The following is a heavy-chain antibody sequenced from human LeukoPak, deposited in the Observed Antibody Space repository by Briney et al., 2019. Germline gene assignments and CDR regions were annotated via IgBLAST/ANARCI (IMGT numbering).Heavy chain of an antibody. V-gene: IGHV3-53*01. CDR1: GFTVSSNY. J-gene: IGHJ3*02. Sequence: GGSLRLSCAASGFTVSSNYMSWVRQAPGKGLEWVLVIYSGGSTYYADSVKGRFTISRDNSKNTLYLQMNSLRAEDTAVYYCATQGSYDAFDIWGQGTMVTVSS. CDR3: ATQGSYDAFDI. CDR2: IYSGGST. D-gene: IGHD1-26*01.